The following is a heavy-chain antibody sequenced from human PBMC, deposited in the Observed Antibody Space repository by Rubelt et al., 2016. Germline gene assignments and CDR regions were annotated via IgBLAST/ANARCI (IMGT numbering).Heavy chain of an antibody. V-gene: IGHV4-38-2*02. CDR1: GYSISRGYY. D-gene: IGHD2-15*01. CDR2: IYNSGST. Sequence: QVQLQESGPGLVRPSETLSLTCTVSGYSISRGYYWGWIRQPPGKGLEWFGSIYNSGSTYYNPSLKSRVTISVDTSKNQFSLKLNSVTAADAAVYYCVRDGSGGMVARDWGQGILVTVSS. CDR3: VRDGSGGMVARD. J-gene: IGHJ4*02.